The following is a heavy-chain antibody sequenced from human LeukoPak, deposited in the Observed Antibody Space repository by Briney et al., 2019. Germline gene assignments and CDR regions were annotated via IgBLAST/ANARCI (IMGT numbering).Heavy chain of an antibody. J-gene: IGHJ4*02. Sequence: SGGSLRLSCAASGFTFDDYTMHWVRQAPGKGLEWVSLISWDGGSTYYADSVKGRFTISRDNSKNSLYLQMNSLRTEDTALYYCAKDSSHGSITAPPGFDYWAQGTLVTVSS. CDR3: AKDSSHGSITAPPGFDY. D-gene: IGHD1-20*01. V-gene: IGHV3-43*01. CDR2: ISWDGGST. CDR1: GFTFDDYT.